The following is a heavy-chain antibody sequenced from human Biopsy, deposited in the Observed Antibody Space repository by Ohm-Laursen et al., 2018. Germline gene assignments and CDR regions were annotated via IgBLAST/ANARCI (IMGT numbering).Heavy chain of an antibody. Sequence: PPGTLSLTCGVYGGSFSGYYCSWIRQPPGKGLEWIGEINDSGRTNYNPSLRSRVTFSVDTSKNQFSLKLSSVTAADTAVYYCARGTNYYGSGRSRHWFDPWGQGTQVTVSS. V-gene: IGHV4-34*01. D-gene: IGHD3-10*01. CDR3: ARGTNYYGSGRSRHWFDP. CDR2: INDSGRT. CDR1: GGSFSGYY. J-gene: IGHJ5*02.